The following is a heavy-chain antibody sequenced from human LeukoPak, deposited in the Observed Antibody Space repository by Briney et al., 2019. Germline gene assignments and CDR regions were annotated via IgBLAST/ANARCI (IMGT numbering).Heavy chain of an antibody. V-gene: IGHV4-39*01. CDR2: IYYSGST. CDR1: GSSISSGGYY. Sequence: SETLSLTCTVSGSSISSGGYYWGWIRQPPGKGLEWIGSIYYSGSTYYNPSLKSRVTISVDTSKNQFSLRLSSVTAADTAVYYCASPGGGPTDYWGQGTLVTVSS. D-gene: IGHD3-16*01. CDR3: ASPGGGPTDY. J-gene: IGHJ4*02.